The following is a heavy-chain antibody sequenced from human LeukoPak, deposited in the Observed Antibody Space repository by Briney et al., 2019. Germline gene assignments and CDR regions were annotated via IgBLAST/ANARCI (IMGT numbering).Heavy chain of an antibody. Sequence: ASVKVSCKASGYTFTSYDINWVRQATGQGLEWMGWMNPNSGNTGYAQKFQGRVTMTRNTSISTAYMELSSLRSEDTAVYYCARLNIVVVPAAPKEGNWFDPWGQGTLVTVSS. CDR1: GYTFTSYD. V-gene: IGHV1-8*01. J-gene: IGHJ5*02. CDR2: MNPNSGNT. D-gene: IGHD2-2*01. CDR3: ARLNIVVVPAAPKEGNWFDP.